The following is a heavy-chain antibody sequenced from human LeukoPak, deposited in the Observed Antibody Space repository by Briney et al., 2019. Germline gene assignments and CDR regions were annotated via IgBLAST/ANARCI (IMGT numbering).Heavy chain of an antibody. CDR1: GGSISSYY. J-gene: IGHJ4*02. Sequence: SETLSLTCTVSGGSISSYYWSWLRQPPGKGLEWLGYIYYSGSTNYNPSLKSRVTISVDTSKNQFSLELSSVTAADTAVYYCARARSGSYPFDYWGQGTLVTVSS. CDR2: IYYSGST. CDR3: ARARSGSYPFDY. V-gene: IGHV4-59*01. D-gene: IGHD1-26*01.